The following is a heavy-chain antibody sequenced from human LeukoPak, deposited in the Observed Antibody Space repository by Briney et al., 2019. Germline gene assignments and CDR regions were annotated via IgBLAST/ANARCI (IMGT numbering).Heavy chain of an antibody. V-gene: IGHV3-74*01. J-gene: IGHJ4*02. Sequence: GGSLRLSCAASGFTFSDYWIHWVRQAPGRGLVWVSRINTDGSITNYANSVKGRFSISRDNAKNTLYLQMSSLRAEDTAVYYCARDRGPRTGFMVREAYDYWGQGTLVTVSS. CDR3: ARDRGPRTGFMVREAYDY. CDR2: INTDGSIT. CDR1: GFTFSDYW. D-gene: IGHD3-10*01.